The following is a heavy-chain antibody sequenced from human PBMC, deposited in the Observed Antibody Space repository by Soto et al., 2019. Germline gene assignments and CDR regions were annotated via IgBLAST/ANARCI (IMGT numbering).Heavy chain of an antibody. J-gene: IGHJ6*02. CDR1: GFTFSSYS. V-gene: IGHV3-21*06. CDR2: ISTSSSYI. Sequence: GGSLRLSCAASGFTFSSYSRNWVRQAPGKGLEWVSSISTSSSYIYYADSVKGRFTFSRDNAKNSLYLQMNSLRAEDTAVYYCARAYYYDSSDYYRYYYYNMDVWGQGTTVTVSS. D-gene: IGHD3-22*01. CDR3: ARAYYYDSSDYYRYYYYNMDV.